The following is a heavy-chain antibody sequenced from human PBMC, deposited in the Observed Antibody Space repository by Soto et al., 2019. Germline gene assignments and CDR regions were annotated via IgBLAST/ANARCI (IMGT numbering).Heavy chain of an antibody. V-gene: IGHV1-69*12. CDR1: GGTFSTSA. Sequence: QVQLVQSGAEVKKPGSSVKVSCKASGGTFSTSAISWVRQAPGQGLEWVGGIMPAFATPDYAQQFQGRVTITGDECTTTVFLELTSLGTDETAVYYCARDKDRQQLGGNYYYIFDVWGQGTAITLSS. CDR2: IMPAFATP. J-gene: IGHJ6*02. D-gene: IGHD3-3*02. CDR3: ARDKDRQQLGGNYYYIFDV.